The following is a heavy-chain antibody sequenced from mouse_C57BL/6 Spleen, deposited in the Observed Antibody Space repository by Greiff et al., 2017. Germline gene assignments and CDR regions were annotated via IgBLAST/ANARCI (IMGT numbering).Heavy chain of an antibody. CDR2: IYPGDGDT. D-gene: IGHD2-12*01. CDR1: GYAFSSSW. J-gene: IGHJ4*01. V-gene: IGHV1-82*01. CDR3: ASRRDYAMDD. Sequence: QVQLQQSGPELVKPGALVTISCKASGYAFSSSWMNWVKQRPGKGLEWIGRIYPGDGDTNYNGKFKGKATLTADKSSSTAYMQLSSLTSEDSAVYFCASRRDYAMDDWGQGTSVTVSS.